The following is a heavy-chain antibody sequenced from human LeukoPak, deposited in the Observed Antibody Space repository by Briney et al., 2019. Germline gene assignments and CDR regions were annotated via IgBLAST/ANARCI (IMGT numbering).Heavy chain of an antibody. Sequence: PGRSLRLSCAASGFTFNNYGMHWVRQAPGKGLEWVANINLDGTEEHYVDSSLKGRFTISRDNAKDSLYLQMTSLRVEDTAVYYCASGRHDFLHWGQGTLVTVSS. CDR1: GFTFNNYG. V-gene: IGHV3-7*01. J-gene: IGHJ4*02. CDR3: ASGRHDFLH. CDR2: INLDGTEE. D-gene: IGHD3/OR15-3a*01.